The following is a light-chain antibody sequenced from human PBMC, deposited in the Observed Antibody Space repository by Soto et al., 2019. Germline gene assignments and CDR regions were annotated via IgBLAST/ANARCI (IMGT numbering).Light chain of an antibody. J-gene: IGLJ1*01. Sequence: QSVLTQPASVSGSPGQSITISCTGTSSDVGCGSYNLVSWYQQRPGKAPKLMIYEGTKRPSGVSNRFSGSKSGNTASLTISGLQAEDEADYYCCSYAGRYTYVFGTGTKLTVL. V-gene: IGLV2-23*01. CDR3: CSYAGRYTYV. CDR2: EGT. CDR1: SSDVGCGSYNL.